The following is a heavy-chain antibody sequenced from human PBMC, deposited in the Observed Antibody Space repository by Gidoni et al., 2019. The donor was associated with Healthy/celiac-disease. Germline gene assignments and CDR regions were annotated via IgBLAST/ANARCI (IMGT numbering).Heavy chain of an antibody. Sequence: EVQLVQSGAEVQKPGESLKISCKGSGYSFTSSWIGWVRQMPGKGLEWMGIIYPGDSDTRYSPSFQGQVTISADKSISTAYLQWSSLKASDTAMYYCARVYCSGGSCYQFNWFDPWGQGTLVTVSS. CDR1: GYSFTSSW. J-gene: IGHJ5*02. CDR2: IYPGDSDT. CDR3: ARVYCSGGSCYQFNWFDP. V-gene: IGHV5-51*01. D-gene: IGHD2-15*01.